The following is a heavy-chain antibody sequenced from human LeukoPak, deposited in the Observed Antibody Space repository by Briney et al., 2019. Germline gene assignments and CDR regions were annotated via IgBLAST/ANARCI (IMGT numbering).Heavy chain of an antibody. J-gene: IGHJ4*02. CDR2: INTNTGNP. D-gene: IGHD3-22*01. Sequence: AASVKVSSKASGYTFTSYAMNWVRQAPGQGLEWMGWINTNTGNPTYAQGFTGRFVFSLDTPVSTAYLQISSLKAEDTAVYYCARGSEMYYDSSYYYFDYWGQGTLVTVSS. V-gene: IGHV7-4-1*02. CDR3: ARGSEMYYDSSYYYFDY. CDR1: GYTFTSYA.